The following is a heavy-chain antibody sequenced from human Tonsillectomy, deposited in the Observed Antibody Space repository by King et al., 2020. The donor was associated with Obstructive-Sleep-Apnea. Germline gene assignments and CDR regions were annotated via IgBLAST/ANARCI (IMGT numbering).Heavy chain of an antibody. D-gene: IGHD3-10*01. CDR1: GFVFDSYD. CDR3: ASDRPGDRGLDH. CDR2: ITSSSNSI. J-gene: IGHJ4*02. Sequence: VQLVESGGGLVQPGGSLRLSCVVSGFVFDSYDMSWVRQAPGKGLEWVAHITSSSNSIYYADSVKGRFTISRDNARNSVYLQMSSLRVEDTAVYYCASDRPGDRGLDHWGQGTLVTVFS. V-gene: IGHV3-48*01.